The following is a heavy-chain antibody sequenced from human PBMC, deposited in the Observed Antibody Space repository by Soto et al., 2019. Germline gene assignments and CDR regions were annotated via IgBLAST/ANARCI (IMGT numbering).Heavy chain of an antibody. V-gene: IGHV3-30*18. Sequence: GRSLSLSCVTTSFDIGSDVMQSASEGTAKGLEWVAVISYDGSNKYYADSVKGRFTISRDNSKNTLYLQMNSLRAEDTAVYYCAKEADVLVPAAMAYYYYYGMDVWGQGT. D-gene: IGHD2-2*01. CDR2: ISYDGSNK. J-gene: IGHJ6*02. CDR3: AKEADVLVPAAMAYYYYYGMDV. CDR1: SFDIGSDV.